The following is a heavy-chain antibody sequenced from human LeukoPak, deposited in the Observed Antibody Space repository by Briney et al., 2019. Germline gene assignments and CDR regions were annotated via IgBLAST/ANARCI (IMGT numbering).Heavy chain of an antibody. D-gene: IGHD5-12*01. CDR2: IYYSGST. CDR1: GGSISSYY. Sequence: SETLSLTRTVSGGSISSYYWSWIRQPPGKGLEWIGYIYYSGSTNYNPSLKSRVTISVDTSKNQFSLKLSSVTAADTAVYYCARDGPGYSGYEKTDAFDIWGQGTMVTVSS. J-gene: IGHJ3*02. V-gene: IGHV4-59*12. CDR3: ARDGPGYSGYEKTDAFDI.